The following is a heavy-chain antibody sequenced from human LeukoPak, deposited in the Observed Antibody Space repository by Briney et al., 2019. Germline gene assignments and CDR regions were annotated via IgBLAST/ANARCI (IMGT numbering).Heavy chain of an antibody. D-gene: IGHD3-22*01. J-gene: IGHJ4*02. V-gene: IGHV4-4*07. CDR1: GGSISSYY. CDR2: IYTSGST. CDR3: AGQIVVGPFDY. Sequence: SETLSLTCTVSGGSISSYYWSWIRQPAGKGLEWIGRIYTSGSTNYNPSLKSRVTMSVDTSKYKFSLKLSSVTAADTAVYYCAGQIVVGPFDYWGQGTLVTVSS.